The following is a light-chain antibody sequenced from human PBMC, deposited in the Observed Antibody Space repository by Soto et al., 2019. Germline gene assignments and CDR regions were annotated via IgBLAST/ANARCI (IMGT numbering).Light chain of an antibody. CDR2: DVS. V-gene: IGLV2-14*01. CDR1: SSDVGGYNY. J-gene: IGLJ1*01. CDR3: SSYTSSSTLYV. Sequence: QSVLTQPPSVSGSPGQSITISCTGTSSDVGGYNYVSWYQQHPGKAPKLMIYDVSNRPSGVSNRLSGSKSGNTASLTISGLQAEDEADYYCSSYTSSSTLYVFGTGTKLTVL.